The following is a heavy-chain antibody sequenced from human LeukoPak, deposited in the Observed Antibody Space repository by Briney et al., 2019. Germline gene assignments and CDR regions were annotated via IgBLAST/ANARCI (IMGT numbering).Heavy chain of an antibody. Sequence: SQTLSLTCAISGDSVSSNSAAWNWIRQSPSRGLEWLGRTYYRSKWYNAVSMKSRITINPDTSKNQVSLQLNSVTPEDTAVYYCARDRNFGGPYNSIDYWGQGTLSPSPQ. CDR3: ARDRNFGGPYNSIDY. CDR2: TYYRSKWY. V-gene: IGHV6-1*01. D-gene: IGHD2/OR15-2a*01. J-gene: IGHJ4*02. CDR1: GDSVSSNSAA.